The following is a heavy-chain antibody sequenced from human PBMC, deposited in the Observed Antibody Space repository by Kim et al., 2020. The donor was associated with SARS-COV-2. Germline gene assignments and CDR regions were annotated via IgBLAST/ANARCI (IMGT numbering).Heavy chain of an antibody. J-gene: IGHJ5*02. V-gene: IGHV3-74*01. CDR2: INSDGSTT. D-gene: IGHD1-1*01. CDR3: ARDVVQPSAESP. Sequence: GGSLRLSCAASGFTFSSYWMHWVRQAPGKGLVWVSRINSDGSTTTYEDSVKGRFTISRDNAKNTLYLQMNSLRAEDTAEYYCARDVVQPSAESPWGQGTLVTVSS. CDR1: GFTFSSYW.